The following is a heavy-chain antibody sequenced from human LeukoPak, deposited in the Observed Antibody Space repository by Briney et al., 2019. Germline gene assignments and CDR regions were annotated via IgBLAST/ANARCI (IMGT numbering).Heavy chain of an antibody. CDR2: ISGTTSII. J-gene: IGHJ4*02. D-gene: IGHD2-15*01. V-gene: IGHV3-48*04. CDR3: ARGRGGNSWYLDS. CDR1: GFTFSSFG. Sequence: GGSLRLSCAASGFTFSSFGMNWVRQAPGKGLEWVSYISGTTSIIKYADSVKGRFTISRDNAKNSLYLHMNSLRVDDTAVYFCARGRGGNSWYLDSWGQGTLVTVSS.